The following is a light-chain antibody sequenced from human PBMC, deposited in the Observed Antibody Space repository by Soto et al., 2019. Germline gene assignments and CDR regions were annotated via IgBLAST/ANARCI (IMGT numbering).Light chain of an antibody. CDR3: LNYNSALWT. CDR1: QDITYF. J-gene: IGKJ1*01. CDR2: GAS. V-gene: IGKV1-27*01. Sequence: DIQMTQSPSSLSAPVGDRVTFTCRASQDITYFVAWFQQKPGKIPKLLIYGASTLQSGVPSRFSGSGSGTDFTLTISSLQPEDVATYFCLNYNSALWTLGQGTKVDI.